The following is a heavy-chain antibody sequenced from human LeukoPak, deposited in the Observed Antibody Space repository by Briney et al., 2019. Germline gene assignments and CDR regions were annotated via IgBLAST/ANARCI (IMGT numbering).Heavy chain of an antibody. Sequence: PSQTLSLTCTVSGGSISSSSYYWGWIRQPPGKGLEWIGSINYSGSTYYNPSLKSRVTMSVDTSKNQFSLKLSSVTAADTAVYYCARDYGQSVSGTEFDYWGQGTLVTVSS. J-gene: IGHJ4*02. CDR2: INYSGST. D-gene: IGHD3-10*01. V-gene: IGHV4-39*07. CDR3: ARDYGQSVSGTEFDY. CDR1: GGSISSSSYY.